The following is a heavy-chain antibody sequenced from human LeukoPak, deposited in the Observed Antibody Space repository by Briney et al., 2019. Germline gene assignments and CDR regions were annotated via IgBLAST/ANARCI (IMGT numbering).Heavy chain of an antibody. D-gene: IGHD6-19*01. CDR2: IYTSGST. CDR3: AREGRSGWQRTFDY. CDR1: GGSISSYY. V-gene: IGHV4-4*07. Sequence: SETLSLTCTVSGGSISSYYWSWIRQPAGKGLEWIGRIYTSGSTNYNPSLKGRVTMSVDTSKNQFSLKLSSVTAADTAVYYCAREGRSGWQRTFDYWGQGTLVTVSS. J-gene: IGHJ4*02.